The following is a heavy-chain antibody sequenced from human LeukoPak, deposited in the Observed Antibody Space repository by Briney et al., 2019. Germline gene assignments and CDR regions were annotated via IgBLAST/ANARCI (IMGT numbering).Heavy chain of an antibody. CDR1: GGSFSGYY. J-gene: IGHJ4*02. CDR3: ARARITMVRSPLGY. D-gene: IGHD3-10*01. Sequence: SSETLSLTCAVYGGSFSGYYWSSIRQPPGKGLEWIGEINHSGSTNYNPSLKSRVTISVDTSKNQFSLKLSSVTAADTAVYYCARARITMVRSPLGYWGQGTLVTVSS. CDR2: INHSGST. V-gene: IGHV4-34*01.